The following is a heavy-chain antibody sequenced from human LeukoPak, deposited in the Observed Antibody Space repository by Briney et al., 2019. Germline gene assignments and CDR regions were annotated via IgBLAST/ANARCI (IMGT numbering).Heavy chain of an antibody. CDR3: ARVPISTTARAYFDY. J-gene: IGHJ4*02. V-gene: IGHV4-61*01. CDR2: IYFSGST. Sequence: SETLSLTCTVSGGSVSSGSYYWSWIRQPPGKGLEWIGYIYFSGSTTYNPSLNSRVTISVDTSKNKFSLKLSSVTAADTAVYYCARVPISTTARAYFDYWGQGTLVTVS. CDR1: GGSVSSGSYY. D-gene: IGHD4-17*01.